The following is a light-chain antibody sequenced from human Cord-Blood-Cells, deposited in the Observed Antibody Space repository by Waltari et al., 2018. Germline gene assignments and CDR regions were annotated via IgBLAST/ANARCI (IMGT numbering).Light chain of an antibody. J-gene: IGLJ1*01. CDR1: SSDVGGYNY. Sequence: QSALTQPASVSGSPGQSTTISCTATSSDVGGYNYVSWYQQHPGKAPKLMIYDVSKRPSGVSNRFSGSKSGNTASLTISRLQAEDEADYYCSSYTSSSTYVFGTGTKVTVL. V-gene: IGLV2-14*01. CDR3: SSYTSSSTYV. CDR2: DVS.